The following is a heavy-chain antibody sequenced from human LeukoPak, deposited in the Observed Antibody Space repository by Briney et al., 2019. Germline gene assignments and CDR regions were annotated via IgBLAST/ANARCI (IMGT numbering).Heavy chain of an antibody. D-gene: IGHD5-12*01. V-gene: IGHV3-48*03. CDR1: GFTFSSYE. Sequence: HPGGSLRLSCAASGFTFSSYEMNWVRQAPGKGLEWVSYISSSGSTIYYADSVKGRFTTSRDNAKNSLYLQMNSLRAEDTAVYYCARDRSGYSGYAFFDYWGQGTLVTVSS. CDR3: ARDRSGYSGYAFFDY. J-gene: IGHJ4*02. CDR2: ISSSGSTI.